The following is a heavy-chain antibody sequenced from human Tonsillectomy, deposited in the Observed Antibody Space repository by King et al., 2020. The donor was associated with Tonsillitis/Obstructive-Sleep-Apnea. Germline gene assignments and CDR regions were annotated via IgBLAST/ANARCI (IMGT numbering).Heavy chain of an antibody. CDR2: IIPIFGTA. CDR3: AREDRDTPMVPFDY. CDR1: GGTFSSYA. D-gene: IGHD5-18*01. Sequence: QPVQSGAEVKKPGSSVKVSCKASGGTFSSYAISWVRQAPGQGLEWMGGIIPIFGTANYAQKFQGRVTITADESASTAYMELSSLRSEDTAVYYCAREDRDTPMVPFDYWGQGTLVTVSS. V-gene: IGHV1-69*01. J-gene: IGHJ4*02.